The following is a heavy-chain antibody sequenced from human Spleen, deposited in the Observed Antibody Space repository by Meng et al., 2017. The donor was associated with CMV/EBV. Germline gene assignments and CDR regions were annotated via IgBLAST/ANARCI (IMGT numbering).Heavy chain of an antibody. Sequence: GESLKISCAASGFTFSDYYMTWIRQAPGKGLEWVSYITSSGTTIYYADSVKGRFTISRDNAKNSLYPQMNSLRAEDTAVYYCSRGDIGVVPAAQPFDYWGQGTLVTVSS. D-gene: IGHD2-2*01. CDR1: GFTFSDYY. J-gene: IGHJ4*02. CDR2: ITSSGTTI. V-gene: IGHV3-11*01. CDR3: SRGDIGVVPAAQPFDY.